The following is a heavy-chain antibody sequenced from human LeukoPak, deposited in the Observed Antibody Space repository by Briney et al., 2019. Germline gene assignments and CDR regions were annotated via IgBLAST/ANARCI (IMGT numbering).Heavy chain of an antibody. J-gene: IGHJ3*02. CDR2: INPNSGGT. CDR1: GYTFTGYY. CDR3: ARAARWLQLKAFDI. V-gene: IGHV1-2*02. D-gene: IGHD5-12*01. Sequence: ASVKVSCKASGYTFTGYYMHWARRAPGQGLEWMGWINPNSGGTNYAQKFQGRVTMTRDTSISTAYMELSRLRSDDTAVYYCARAARWLQLKAFDIWGQGTIVTVSS.